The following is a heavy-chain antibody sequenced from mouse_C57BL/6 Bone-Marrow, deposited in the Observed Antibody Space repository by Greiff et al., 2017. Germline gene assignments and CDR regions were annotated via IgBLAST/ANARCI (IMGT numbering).Heavy chain of an antibody. CDR1: GFTFSDYG. Sequence: EVKLVESGGGLVKPGGSLKLSCAASGFTFSDYGMHWVRQAPEKGLEWVAYISSGSSTIYYADTVKGRFTFSRDNAKNTLFLQMTSLRSEDTAMYYGARRSSGTHRYFDVWGTGTTVTVSS. J-gene: IGHJ1*03. CDR2: ISSGSSTI. D-gene: IGHD4-1*01. CDR3: ARRSSGTHRYFDV. V-gene: IGHV5-17*01.